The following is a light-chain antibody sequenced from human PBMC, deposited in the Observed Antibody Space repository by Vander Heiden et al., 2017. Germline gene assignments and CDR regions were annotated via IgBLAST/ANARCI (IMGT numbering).Light chain of an antibody. CDR1: QGIRNE. CDR3: LQDYNYPRT. V-gene: IGKV1-6*01. J-gene: IGKJ1*01. Sequence: AIQMTQSPSSVSASVGDRVTITCRASQGIRNELSLYQQKPGKAPKLLIYAASSLQSGVSSRFSGSGSGTDFTLTISSLQPEDFATYHCLQDYNYPRTFGQGTKVELK. CDR2: AAS.